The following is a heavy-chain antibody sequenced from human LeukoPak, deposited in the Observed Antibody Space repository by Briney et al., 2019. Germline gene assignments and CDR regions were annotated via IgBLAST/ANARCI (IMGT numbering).Heavy chain of an antibody. D-gene: IGHD6-19*01. CDR3: ARVIAVPDWFDP. CDR1: GGSISSYY. V-gene: IGHV4-59*12. J-gene: IGHJ5*02. Sequence: SETLSLTCTVSGGSISSYYWSWIRQPPGKGLEWIGYIYYSGSTNYNPSLKSRVTMSVDTSKNQFSLKLSSVTAADTAVYYCARVIAVPDWFDPWGQGTLVTVSS. CDR2: IYYSGST.